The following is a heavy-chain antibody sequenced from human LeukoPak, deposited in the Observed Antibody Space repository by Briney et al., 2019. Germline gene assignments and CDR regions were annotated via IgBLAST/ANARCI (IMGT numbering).Heavy chain of an antibody. CDR1: GGSISSYS. Sequence: SETLSLTCTVSGGSISSYSWSWIRQPPGKGLEWVGYIYYSGSTNCNPSLKSRVTVSVDTSKNQYSLKLRAVTAADTAVYYCARQGAAGGYYRGYFDYWGQGTLVTFSS. V-gene: IGHV4-59*08. CDR3: ARQGAAGGYYRGYFDY. CDR2: IYYSGST. D-gene: IGHD3-3*01. J-gene: IGHJ4*02.